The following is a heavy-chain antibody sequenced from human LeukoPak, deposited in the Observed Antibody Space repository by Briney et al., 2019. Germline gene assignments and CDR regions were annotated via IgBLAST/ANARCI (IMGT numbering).Heavy chain of an antibody. Sequence: PGGSLRLSCAASGFTFSSFWMSWVRQAPGKGLEWVAKIKHDGSDKYYIDSVKGRFTISRDNAKNSLSLQMNTLRAEDMAMYYCARDCTGGSCHGYHYYYMDVWGKGTTVTVSS. D-gene: IGHD2-15*01. CDR1: GFTFSSFW. CDR2: IKHDGSDK. J-gene: IGHJ6*03. CDR3: ARDCTGGSCHGYHYYYMDV. V-gene: IGHV3-7*01.